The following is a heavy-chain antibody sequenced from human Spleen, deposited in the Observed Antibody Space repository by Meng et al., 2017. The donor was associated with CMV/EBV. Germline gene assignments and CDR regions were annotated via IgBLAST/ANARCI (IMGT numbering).Heavy chain of an antibody. J-gene: IGHJ6*02. CDR1: GGTFSSYA. CDR3: EIILEWLLPTVYYYGMDV. V-gene: IGHV1-69*10. D-gene: IGHD3-3*01. Sequence: SVKVSCKASGGTFSSYAISWVRQAPGQGLEWMGGIIPILGIANYAQKFQGRVTITADKSTSTAYMELSSLRSEDTAVYYCEIILEWLLPTVYYYGMDVWGQGTTVTVSS. CDR2: IIPILGIA.